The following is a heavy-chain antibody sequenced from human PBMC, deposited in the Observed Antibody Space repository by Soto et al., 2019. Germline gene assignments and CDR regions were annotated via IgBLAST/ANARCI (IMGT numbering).Heavy chain of an antibody. D-gene: IGHD6-19*01. V-gene: IGHV3-21*01. J-gene: IGHJ5*02. CDR2: ISSSSSYI. CDR3: ASGSSGWYYRFDP. Sequence: GGSLRLSCAASGFTFSSYSMNWVRQAPGKGLEWVSSISSSSSYIYYADSVKGRFTISRDNAKNSLYLQMNSLRAEDTAVYYCASGSSGWYYRFDPWGQGTLVTVSS. CDR1: GFTFSSYS.